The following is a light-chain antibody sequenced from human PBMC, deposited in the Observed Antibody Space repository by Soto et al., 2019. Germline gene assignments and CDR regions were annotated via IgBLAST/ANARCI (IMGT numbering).Light chain of an antibody. CDR1: RNISSD. CDR3: QQSYSTLPYT. V-gene: IGKV1-39*01. Sequence: DIHMTQSPSFLSASVGDKFTLRCRASRNISSDLNWYQQKPVKAPKLLIYRASTLQNGVPSRFSGAGSETDFTLTISSLKPADFANYSCQQSYSTLPYTFGQGTKVDIK. CDR2: RAS. J-gene: IGKJ2*01.